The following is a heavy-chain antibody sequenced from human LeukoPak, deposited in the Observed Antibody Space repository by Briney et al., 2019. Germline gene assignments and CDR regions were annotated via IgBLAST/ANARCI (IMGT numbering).Heavy chain of an antibody. J-gene: IGHJ4*02. Sequence: SETLSLTCTVSGYTISSGYYWGWIRQTPGKGLEWIGSFYYRGNTYYNPSLKSRVTVSVDTSKNQFSLKLSSVTAADTAVYYCARHAGTLWFGELGGVTDYWGQGTLVTVSS. CDR2: FYYRGNT. CDR3: ARHAGTLWFGELGGVTDY. D-gene: IGHD3-10*01. CDR1: GYTISSGYY. V-gene: IGHV4-38-2*02.